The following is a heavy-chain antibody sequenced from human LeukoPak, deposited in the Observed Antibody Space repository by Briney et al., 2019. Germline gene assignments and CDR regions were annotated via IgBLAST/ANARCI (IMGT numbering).Heavy chain of an antibody. CDR1: GGTFSNYA. CDR2: IIPMFGTA. J-gene: IGHJ4*02. CDR3: TRSGNISMIRGVITTPAIIGY. D-gene: IGHD3-10*01. Sequence: SVKVSCKASGGTFSNYAISWVRQAPGQGPEWLGGIIPMFGTANYAQKFQDKVTITADEFTTTAYMELGSLRSEDTAIYYCTRSGNISMIRGVITTPAIIGYWGQGTLVTVSS. V-gene: IGHV1-69*13.